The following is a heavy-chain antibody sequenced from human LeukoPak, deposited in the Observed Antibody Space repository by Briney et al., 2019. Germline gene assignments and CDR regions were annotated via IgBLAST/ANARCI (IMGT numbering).Heavy chain of an antibody. CDR3: ARDVLLWFGELFVKWFDP. V-gene: IGHV4-59*12. D-gene: IGHD3-10*01. Sequence: PSETLSLTCTVSGGSISSYYWSWIRQPPGKGLEWIGYIYYSGSTNYNPSLKSRVTISVDTSKNQFSLKLSSVTAADTAVYYCARDVLLWFGELFVKWFDPWGQGTLVTVSS. CDR1: GGSISSYY. J-gene: IGHJ5*02. CDR2: IYYSGST.